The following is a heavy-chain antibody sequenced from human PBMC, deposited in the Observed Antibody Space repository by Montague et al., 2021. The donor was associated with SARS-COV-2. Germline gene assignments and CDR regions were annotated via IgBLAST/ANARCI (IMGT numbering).Heavy chain of an antibody. J-gene: IGHJ6*03. Sequence: SVKVSCKASGYTFTSYDINWVRQATGQGLEWMGWMNPNSGNTGYAQKFQGRVTMTRNTSISTAYMELSSLRSEGTAVYYCARSRARPGRAFLEWDLNYMDVWGKGTTVTVSS. CDR3: ARSRARPGRAFLEWDLNYMDV. CDR1: GYTFTSYD. D-gene: IGHD3-3*02. V-gene: IGHV1-8*01. CDR2: MNPNSGNT.